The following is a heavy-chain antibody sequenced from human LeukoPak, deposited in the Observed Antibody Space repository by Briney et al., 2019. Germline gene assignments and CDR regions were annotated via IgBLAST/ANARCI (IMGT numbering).Heavy chain of an antibody. V-gene: IGHV4-30-4*01. CDR1: GGSISSGDYY. J-gene: IGHJ5*02. D-gene: IGHD3-10*01. Sequence: SETLSLTCTVSGGSISSGDYYWSWIRQPPGKGLEWIGYIYYSGSTYYNPSLKSRVTISVDTSKNQFSLKLSSVTAADTAVYYCAREGGYYGSGSLNWFDPWGQGTLVTVSP. CDR2: IYYSGST. CDR3: AREGGYYGSGSLNWFDP.